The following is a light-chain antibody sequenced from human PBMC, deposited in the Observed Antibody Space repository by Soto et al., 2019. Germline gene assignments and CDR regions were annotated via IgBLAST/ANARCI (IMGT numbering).Light chain of an antibody. Sequence: EIVLTQSPGTLSLSPGERATLSCRASQSVRSSYLAWYQQKPGQAPRLLIYGASIRATGIPDRFSGSGSGPDFTLTISRLEPEDFAVYYCQQYGTSPLTFGGGTKVEIK. CDR1: QSVRSSY. J-gene: IGKJ4*01. CDR2: GAS. V-gene: IGKV3-20*01. CDR3: QQYGTSPLT.